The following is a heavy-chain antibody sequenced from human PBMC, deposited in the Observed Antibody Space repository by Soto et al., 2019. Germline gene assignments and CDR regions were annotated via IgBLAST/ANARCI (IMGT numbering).Heavy chain of an antibody. CDR2: IIPIFGEP. Sequence: QVQLVQSGAEVKKPGSSVKVSCKASGETFSSYAFSWVRQAPGQGLEWMGGIIPIFGEPSYAQRFQGRVTMTADKSTSTVYMELSRLKSEDTAVYYCARAGYCSGSSCYWFDYWGQGTLVTASS. V-gene: IGHV1-69*06. CDR1: GETFSSYA. CDR3: ARAGYCSGSSCYWFDY. J-gene: IGHJ4*02. D-gene: IGHD2-15*01.